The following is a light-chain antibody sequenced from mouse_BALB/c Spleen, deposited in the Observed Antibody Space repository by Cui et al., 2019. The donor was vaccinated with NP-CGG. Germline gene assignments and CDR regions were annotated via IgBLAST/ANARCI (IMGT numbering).Light chain of an antibody. CDR3: ALWYSNHWV. J-gene: IGLJ1*01. CDR1: TGTVTTSNY. Sequence: ALVTQGYALTTSPGETVTLTCRSSTGTVTTSNYANWVQEKSDHLFTGLIGGTNNRAPGVPARFSGSLIGDKAALTITGTQTEDEAIYFCALWYSNHWVFGGGTKLTVL. V-gene: IGLV1*01. CDR2: GTN.